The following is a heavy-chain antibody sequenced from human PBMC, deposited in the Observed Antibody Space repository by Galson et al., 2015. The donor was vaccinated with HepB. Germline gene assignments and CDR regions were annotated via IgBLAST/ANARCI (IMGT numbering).Heavy chain of an antibody. CDR3: AGAYGCSGLGAY. CDR1: GGTFSGYT. J-gene: IGHJ4*02. D-gene: IGHD3-10*01. V-gene: IGHV1-69*13. Sequence: SVKVSCKASGGTFSGYTIFWVRQVPGQGLEWMGGMFPISFAANYAQKFRGRVTITADESASTAYMELTSLTSDDTAIYYCAGAYGCSGLGAYWGQGTLVTVSS. CDR2: MFPISFAA.